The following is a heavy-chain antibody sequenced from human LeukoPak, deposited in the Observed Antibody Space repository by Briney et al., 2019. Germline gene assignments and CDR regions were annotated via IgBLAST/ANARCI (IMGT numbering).Heavy chain of an antibody. J-gene: IGHJ5*02. D-gene: IGHD6-13*01. Sequence: ASVKVSCKASGYTFTSYGISWVRQAPGQGLEWMGWISAYNGNTNYAQKFQGRVTMTRNTSISTAYMELSSLRSEDTAVYYCARETGSSSWYEEDWFDPWGQGTLVTVSS. V-gene: IGHV1-18*01. CDR3: ARETGSSSWYEEDWFDP. CDR2: ISAYNGNT. CDR1: GYTFTSYG.